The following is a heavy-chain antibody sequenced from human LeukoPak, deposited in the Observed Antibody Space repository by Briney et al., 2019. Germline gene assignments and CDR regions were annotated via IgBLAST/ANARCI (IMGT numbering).Heavy chain of an antibody. CDR2: IYYSGST. J-gene: IGHJ3*02. CDR1: GGSISSSSYY. V-gene: IGHV4-39*07. CDR3: ARDGTGEDAFDI. Sequence: SETLSLTCTVSGGSISSSSYYWGWIRQPPGKGLEWIGSIYYSGSTYYNPSLKSRVTISVDTSKNQFSLKLSSVTAADTAVYYCARDGTGEDAFDIWGQGTMVTVSS. D-gene: IGHD7-27*01.